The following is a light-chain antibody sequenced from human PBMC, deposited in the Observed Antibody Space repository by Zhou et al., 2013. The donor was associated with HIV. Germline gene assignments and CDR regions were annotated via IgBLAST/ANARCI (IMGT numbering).Light chain of an antibody. CDR2: DAS. J-gene: IGKJ4*01. CDR3: QQRHMWPLT. V-gene: IGKV3-11*01. Sequence: EIVMTQSPSTLSVSPGERATLSCRASQRVSTNLAWYQQKPGQAPRLLIYDASNRATGIPARFSGSGSGTDFTLTITTLEPEDSAVYFCQQRHMWPLTFGGGTKVEIK. CDR1: QRVSTN.